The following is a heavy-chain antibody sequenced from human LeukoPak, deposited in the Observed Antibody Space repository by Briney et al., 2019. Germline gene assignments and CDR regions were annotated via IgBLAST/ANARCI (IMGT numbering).Heavy chain of an antibody. CDR1: GFTFRTYW. D-gene: IGHD6-19*01. CDR3: AREHSSGWYDY. CDR2: IKQDGSEK. Sequence: VGYLRLSCAASGFTFRTYWMTWVRQAPGKGLEWVAIIKQDGSEKYYVDSVKGRFTISRDNAKNSLYLQMDSLRSEDTAVYYCAREHSSGWYDYWGQGTLVTVSS. J-gene: IGHJ4*02. V-gene: IGHV3-7*05.